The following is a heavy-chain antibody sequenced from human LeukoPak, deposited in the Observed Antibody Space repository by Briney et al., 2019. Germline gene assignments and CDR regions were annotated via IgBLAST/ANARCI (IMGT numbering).Heavy chain of an antibody. V-gene: IGHV4-59*11. CDR1: GGSISSHY. CDR3: ARGYFDSSGYSNPFDL. J-gene: IGHJ4*02. D-gene: IGHD3-22*01. CDR2: IYYSGST. Sequence: SETLSLTCTVSGGSISSHYWSWIRQPPGKGLEWIGYIYYSGSTNYNPSLNSRVTMSVDTSKNQFSLRLSSVTAADTAVYYCARGYFDSSGYSNPFDLWGQGALVTVSS.